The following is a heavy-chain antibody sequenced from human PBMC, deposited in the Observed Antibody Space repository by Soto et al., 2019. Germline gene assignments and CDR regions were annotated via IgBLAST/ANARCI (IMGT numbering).Heavy chain of an antibody. V-gene: IGHV3-23*01. CDR3: AKDQSNSNPLYYFDF. CDR1: GFTFSIYA. CDR2: MSRTGDNT. J-gene: IGHJ4*02. D-gene: IGHD3-22*01. Sequence: GGSLRLSCAASGFTFSIYAMTWVRQSPGKGLEWVSSMSRTGDNTYYADSVKGRFTISRDNSKNSLYLQMNSLRAEDTAIYYCAKDQSNSNPLYYFDFWGPGTLVTVSS.